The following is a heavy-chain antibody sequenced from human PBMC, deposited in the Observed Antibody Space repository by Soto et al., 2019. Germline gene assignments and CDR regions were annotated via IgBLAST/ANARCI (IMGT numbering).Heavy chain of an antibody. CDR2: IYSGGTT. CDR1: GFSVSSSH. V-gene: IGHV3-53*01. J-gene: IGHJ4*02. CDR3: ARELDPYYGGNSLSLDY. Sequence: GGSLRLSCAASGFSVSSSHMIWVRQAPGKGLEWVSVIYSGGTTYYADSVKGRFTISRDNAKNTLYLQMNSLRAEDTAVYYCARELDPYYGGNSLSLDYWGQGTQVTVSS. D-gene: IGHD4-17*01.